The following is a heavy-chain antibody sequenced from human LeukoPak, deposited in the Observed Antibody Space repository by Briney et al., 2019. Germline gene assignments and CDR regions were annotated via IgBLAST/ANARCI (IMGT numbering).Heavy chain of an antibody. D-gene: IGHD2-2*01. CDR3: ARGGRYCSSSSCHLGDY. V-gene: IGHV3-33*01. CDR1: GFTFSNYG. CDR2: IWYDGSNE. Sequence: GGSLRLSCAASGFTFSNYGMHWVRQAPGKGLEWVAVIWYDGSNEYYADSVKGRFTISRDNSKNTLYLQMNSLRAEDTAVYYCARGGRYCSSSSCHLGDYWGQGTLVTVSS. J-gene: IGHJ4*02.